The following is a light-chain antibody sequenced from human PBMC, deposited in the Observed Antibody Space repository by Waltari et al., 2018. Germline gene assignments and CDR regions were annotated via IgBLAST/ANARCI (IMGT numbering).Light chain of an antibody. CDR2: WAT. CDR3: QQYYTTPIT. V-gene: IGKV4-1*01. J-gene: IGKJ4*01. Sequence: DIVMTQSPDSLAVSLGERATINCKSSQSVLLSSNNRNYLTWYHNKPGQPPKLRIYWATTRESGVPGRFSGSGSGTDFTLTISSLQAEDVAVYYCQQYYTTPITFGGGTKVEIK. CDR1: QSVLLSSNNRNY.